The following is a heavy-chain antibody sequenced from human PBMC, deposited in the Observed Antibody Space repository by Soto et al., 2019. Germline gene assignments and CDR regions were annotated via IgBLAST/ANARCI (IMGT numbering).Heavy chain of an antibody. D-gene: IGHD3-10*01. J-gene: IGHJ4*02. CDR3: ARDAEHGSGSYSFDY. V-gene: IGHV3-33*01. Sequence: GGSLRLSCAASGFTFSSYGMHWVRQAPSKGLEWVAVIWYDGSNKYYADSVKGRFTISRDNSKNTLYLQMNSLRAEDTAVYYCARDAEHGSGSYSFDYWGQGTLVTVSS. CDR1: GFTFSSYG. CDR2: IWYDGSNK.